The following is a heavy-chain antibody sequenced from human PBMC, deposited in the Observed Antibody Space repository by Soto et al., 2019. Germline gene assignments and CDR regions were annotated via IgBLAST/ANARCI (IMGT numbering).Heavy chain of an antibody. D-gene: IGHD3-9*01. J-gene: IGHJ3*02. Sequence: ASVKVSCKASGYTFTSYAMHWVRQAPGQRLEWMGWINAGNGNTKYSQKFQGRVTITRDTSASTAYMELSSLRSEDTAVYYCARDRSGYDILTGYYRWDAFDIWGQGTMVTVS. CDR3: ARDRSGYDILTGYYRWDAFDI. CDR1: GYTFTSYA. V-gene: IGHV1-3*01. CDR2: INAGNGNT.